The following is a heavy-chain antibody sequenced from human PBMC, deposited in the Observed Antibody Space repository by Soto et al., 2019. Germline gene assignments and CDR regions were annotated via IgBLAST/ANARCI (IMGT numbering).Heavy chain of an antibody. Sequence: EVQLVESGGGLVPPGGSLRLSCVASGFTFSRYWTHWFRQAPGKGPVWVSRSNSDGSSTSANSTTYADSVRGRLTISRDNAESLGYIQMNGLRAEGTRVYYCVTVSSGICGDAYWGQGTLVTVSS. CDR1: GFTFSRYW. J-gene: IGHJ4*02. CDR3: VTVSSGICGDAY. D-gene: IGHD3-22*01. V-gene: IGHV3-74*01. CDR2: SNSDGSST.